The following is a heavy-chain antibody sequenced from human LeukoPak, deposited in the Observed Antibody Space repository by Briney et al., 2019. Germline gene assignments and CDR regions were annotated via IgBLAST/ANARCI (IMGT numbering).Heavy chain of an antibody. CDR3: AKGPTYSSSSLFDY. Sequence: GGSLRLSCAASGFTFHDYAMHWVRQAPGKGPEWVSGISWNGGTIDYADSVKGRFTISRDNAKNSLYLQMNGLRPEDMALYYCAKGPTYSSSSLFDYWGQGILVAVSS. D-gene: IGHD6-6*01. J-gene: IGHJ4*02. CDR1: GFTFHDYA. V-gene: IGHV3-9*03. CDR2: ISWNGGTI.